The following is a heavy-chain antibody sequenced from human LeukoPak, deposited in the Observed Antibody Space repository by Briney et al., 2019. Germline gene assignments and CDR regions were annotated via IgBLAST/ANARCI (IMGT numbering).Heavy chain of an antibody. CDR1: GGSISSYY. V-gene: IGHV4-59*01. CDR2: MYYSGST. J-gene: IGHJ3*02. D-gene: IGHD3-9*01. Sequence: SETLSLTCTVSGGSISSYYWSWIRQPPGKGLEWIGYMYYSGSTNYNPSLKSRVTISVDTSKNQFSLKLSSVTAADTAVYYCARASGLPYHAFDIWGQGTMVTVSS. CDR3: ARASGLPYHAFDI.